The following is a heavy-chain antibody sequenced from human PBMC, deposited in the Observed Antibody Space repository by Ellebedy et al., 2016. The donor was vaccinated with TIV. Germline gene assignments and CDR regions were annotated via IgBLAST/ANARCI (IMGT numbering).Heavy chain of an antibody. Sequence: ASVKVSCKASGYTFTSYYMHWVRQAPGQGLEWMGWMNPNSGDINYAQKFQGRVTMTRDTSISTAYMELSRLRSDDTAVYYCARDPCSTTSCPWSDPWGQGTLVTVSS. CDR1: GYTFTSYY. CDR2: MNPNSGDI. CDR3: ARDPCSTTSCPWSDP. J-gene: IGHJ5*02. V-gene: IGHV1-2*02. D-gene: IGHD2-2*01.